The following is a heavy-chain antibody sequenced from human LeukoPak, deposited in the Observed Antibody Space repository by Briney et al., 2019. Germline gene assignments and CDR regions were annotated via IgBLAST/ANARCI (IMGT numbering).Heavy chain of an antibody. D-gene: IGHD5-18*01. CDR3: AKGGPRRGYSYGCADY. V-gene: IGHV3-21*04. CDR1: GFTFSSYS. J-gene: IGHJ4*02. CDR2: ISSSSSYI. Sequence: GGSLRLSCAASGFTFSSYSMNWVRQAPGKGLEWVSSISSSSSYIYYADSVKGRFTISRDNAKNSLYLQMNSLRAEDTALYYCAKGGPRRGYSYGCADYWGQGTLVTVSS.